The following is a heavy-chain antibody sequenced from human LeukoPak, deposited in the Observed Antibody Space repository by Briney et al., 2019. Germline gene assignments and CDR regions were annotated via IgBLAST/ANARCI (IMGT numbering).Heavy chain of an antibody. V-gene: IGHV4-34*01. Sequence: SETLSLTCAVYGGSFSGYYWSWIRQPPGKGLEWIGEINHSGSTNYNPSLKSRVTISVDTSKNQFSMKLSSVTAADTAVYYCARSRRGWFDPWGQGTLVTVSS. CDR2: INHSGST. CDR1: GGSFSGYY. J-gene: IGHJ5*02. CDR3: ARSRRGWFDP.